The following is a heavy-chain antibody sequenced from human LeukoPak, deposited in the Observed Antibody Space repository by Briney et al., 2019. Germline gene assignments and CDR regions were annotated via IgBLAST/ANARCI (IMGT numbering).Heavy chain of an antibody. Sequence: GGSLRLSCAASGFTLNTNYMNWVRQVPGKGLEWVSVIYAGGNTYYADSVKERFTISRDNSRNTLYLQMNSLRGDDTAVCYCAREVYSSTWFDLWGQGTLVTVSS. D-gene: IGHD6-13*01. CDR1: GFTLNTNY. CDR3: AREVYSSTWFDL. CDR2: IYAGGNT. V-gene: IGHV3-66*01. J-gene: IGHJ4*02.